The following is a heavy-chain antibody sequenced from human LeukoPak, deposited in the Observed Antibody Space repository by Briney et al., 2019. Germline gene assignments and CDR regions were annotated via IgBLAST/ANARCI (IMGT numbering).Heavy chain of an antibody. CDR1: GFTFSSYS. CDR3: ALGPYYFDY. J-gene: IGHJ4*02. V-gene: IGHV3-48*04. CDR2: ISSSGSTI. Sequence: PGGSLGLSCAASGFTFSSYSMNWVRQAPGKGLEWVSYISSSGSTIYYADSVKGRFTISRDNAKNSLYLQMNSLRAEDTAVYYCALGPYYFDYWGQGTLVTVSS.